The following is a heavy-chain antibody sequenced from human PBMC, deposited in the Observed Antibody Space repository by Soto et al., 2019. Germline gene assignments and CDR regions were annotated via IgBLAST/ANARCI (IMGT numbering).Heavy chain of an antibody. V-gene: IGHV3-7*03. CDR2: IKQDGSEK. J-gene: IGHJ3*02. D-gene: IGHD1-26*01. CDR3: ARSNRERDAFDI. CDR1: GFTFSSYG. Sequence: EVQLVESGGGLVQPGGSLRLSCAASGFTFSSYGMSWVRQAPGKGLEWVANIKQDGSEKYYVDSVKGRFTISRDNAKNSLYLQMNSLRAEDTAVYYCARSNRERDAFDIWGQGTMVTVSS.